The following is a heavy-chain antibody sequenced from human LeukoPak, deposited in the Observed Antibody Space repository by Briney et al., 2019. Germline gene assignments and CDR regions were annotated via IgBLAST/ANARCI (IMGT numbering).Heavy chain of an antibody. CDR1: GFTFSSYA. CDR3: ARGYNYGRFLVF. V-gene: IGHV3-64*01. CDR2: ISSYGDTT. Sequence: PGRSLRLSCAASGFTFSSYAMHWVRQAPGKGLEYVSAISSYGDTTYYANSVKGRFTISRDNSKNTLYLQMGSLKPEDMAVYYCARGYNYGRFLVFWGHGTLVTVSS. J-gene: IGHJ4*01. D-gene: IGHD1-1*01.